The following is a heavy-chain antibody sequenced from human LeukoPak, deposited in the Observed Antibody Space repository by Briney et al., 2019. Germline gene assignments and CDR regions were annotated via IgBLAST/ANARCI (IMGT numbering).Heavy chain of an antibody. Sequence: SGGSLRLSCAASGFTFSSYSMTWVRQAPGKGLEWVSSISSSSSYIYYADSVKGRFTISRDNAKNSLYLQMNSLRAEDTAVYYCARLLLDYGSGRDDAFDIWGQGTMVTVSS. J-gene: IGHJ3*02. CDR2: ISSSSSYI. CDR3: ARLLLDYGSGRDDAFDI. CDR1: GFTFSSYS. D-gene: IGHD3-10*01. V-gene: IGHV3-21*01.